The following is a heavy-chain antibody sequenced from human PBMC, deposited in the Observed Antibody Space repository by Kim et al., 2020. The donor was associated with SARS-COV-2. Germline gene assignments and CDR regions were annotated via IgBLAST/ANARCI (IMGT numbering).Heavy chain of an antibody. J-gene: IGHJ6*02. Sequence: SETLSLTCTVSGGSISSYYWSWIRQPPGKGLEWIGYIYYSGSTNYNPSLKSRVTISVDTSKNHFSLKLSSVTAADTAVYYCARSRFERITIFGVVIIAAMDVWGQGTTVTVSS. V-gene: IGHV4-59*01. D-gene: IGHD3-3*01. CDR1: GGSISSYY. CDR3: ARSRFERITIFGVVIIAAMDV. CDR2: IYYSGST.